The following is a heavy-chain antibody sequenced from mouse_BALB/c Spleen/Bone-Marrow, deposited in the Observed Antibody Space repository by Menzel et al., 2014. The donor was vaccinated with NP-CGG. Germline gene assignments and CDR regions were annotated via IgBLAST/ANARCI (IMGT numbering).Heavy chain of an antibody. J-gene: IGHJ2*01. V-gene: IGHV7-3*02. CDR3: ARDKGGILFDY. D-gene: IGHD1-1*02. Sequence: EVKLVESGRGLVQPGGSLRLSCATSGFTFTDYYMNWVRQPPGKALEWLGFIRNKANGYTTEYSASVKGRFTISRDNSQSILYLQMNTLRAEDSATYYCARDKGGILFDYWGQGTTLTVSS. CDR2: IRNKANGYTT. CDR1: GFTFTDYY.